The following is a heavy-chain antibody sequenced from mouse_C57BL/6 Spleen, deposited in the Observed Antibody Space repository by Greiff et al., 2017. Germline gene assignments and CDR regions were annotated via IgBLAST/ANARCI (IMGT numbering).Heavy chain of an antibody. CDR2: IYPGDGDT. CDR1: GYAFSSSW. CDR3: ARSEYYDYGRNARDY. Sequence: QVQLQQSGPELVKPGASVKISCKASGYAFSSSWMNWVKQRPGKGLEWIGRIYPGDGDTNYNGKFKGKATLTADITSSTAYMQLSSLTADDSAVYFCARSEYYDYGRNARDYWGQGTSVTVSS. V-gene: IGHV1-82*01. J-gene: IGHJ4*01. D-gene: IGHD2-4*01.